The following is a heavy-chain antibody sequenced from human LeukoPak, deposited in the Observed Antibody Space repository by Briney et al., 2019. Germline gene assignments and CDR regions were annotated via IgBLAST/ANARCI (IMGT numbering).Heavy chain of an antibody. D-gene: IGHD1-26*01. CDR3: ARMKGYSYSDY. V-gene: IGHV1-69*01. Sequence: GSSVKVSCKASGGTLNNYAVNWVRRAPGQGLEWMGGTIPFYGATNYAAKFQGRVTITADESTGTVYMELSSLRSEDTAVYYCARMKGYSYSDYWGQGTLVTVSS. CDR2: TIPFYGAT. CDR1: GGTLNNYA. J-gene: IGHJ4*02.